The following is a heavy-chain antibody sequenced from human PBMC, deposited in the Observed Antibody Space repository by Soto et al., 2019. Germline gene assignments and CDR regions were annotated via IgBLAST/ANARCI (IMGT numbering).Heavy chain of an antibody. V-gene: IGHV4-59*08. CDR1: GDSVSSSY. J-gene: IGHJ3*01. Sequence: PSENLSLTCTVSGDSVSSSYWSWIRQPPGRGLEWIGYIHVSGGTDHSPSLKSRVSISLDMSKSEVSLKLTSVTAADTAVYFCARLGAF. CDR3: ARLGAF. CDR2: IHVSGGT.